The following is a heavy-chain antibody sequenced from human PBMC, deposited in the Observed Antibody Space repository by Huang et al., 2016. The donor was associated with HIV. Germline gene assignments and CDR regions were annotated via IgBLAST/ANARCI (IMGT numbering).Heavy chain of an antibody. CDR2: NKQDESEK. CDR1: TFTFGVYW. D-gene: IGHD1-7*01. Sequence: VESGGRSVQPGGSIKLSCVGSTFTFGVYWMSWVRQRQGKGPDWVANNKQDESEKYYVDSVKGRFNISRDNARKVLFLEMDDMRVEDTAIYFCATKTAGMDIWGQGTTVTVSS. V-gene: IGHV3-7*01. CDR3: ATKTAGMDI. J-gene: IGHJ6*02.